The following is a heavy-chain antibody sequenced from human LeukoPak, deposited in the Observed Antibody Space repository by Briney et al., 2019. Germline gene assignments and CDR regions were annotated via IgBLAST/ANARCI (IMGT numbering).Heavy chain of an antibody. CDR1: GFTFSNYA. Sequence: GESLRLSCAASGFTFSNYAMSWVRQAPGKGLEWVSSMSGSGGSTYYEDSVKGRFTISRDNSKNTLYLQMNNLRAEDTALYYCAKNQGQWLVPVDYWGQGTLVTASA. CDR2: MSGSGGST. D-gene: IGHD6-19*01. V-gene: IGHV3-23*01. J-gene: IGHJ4*02. CDR3: AKNQGQWLVPVDY.